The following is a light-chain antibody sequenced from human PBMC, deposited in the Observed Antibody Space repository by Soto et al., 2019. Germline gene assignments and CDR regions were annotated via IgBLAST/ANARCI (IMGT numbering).Light chain of an antibody. J-gene: IGLJ1*01. V-gene: IGLV2-14*01. Sequence: QSVLAQPSSVSGSPGQSITISCTGTSTDVGGYNYVSWYQHHSGKAPKLLIYEVTNRPSGISDRFSGSKSVNTASLTISGLQAEDESDYYCGSYSSTDTPFVLGTGTKVTVL. CDR1: STDVGGYNY. CDR3: GSYSSTDTPFV. CDR2: EVT.